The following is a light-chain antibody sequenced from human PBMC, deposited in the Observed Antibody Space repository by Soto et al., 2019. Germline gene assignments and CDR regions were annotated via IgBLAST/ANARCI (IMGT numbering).Light chain of an antibody. J-gene: IGKJ5*01. V-gene: IGKV1-33*01. CDR2: DAS. CDR1: QDIRNY. CDR3: QQYDNLRPIT. Sequence: DIQMTQSPSSLSASVGDRVTITCQASQDIRNYLNWYQQKPGKAPKLLIYDASNLETGVPSRFSGSGSGTDFTFTISSLQPEDIATYYCQQYDNLRPITFGQGTRLEIK.